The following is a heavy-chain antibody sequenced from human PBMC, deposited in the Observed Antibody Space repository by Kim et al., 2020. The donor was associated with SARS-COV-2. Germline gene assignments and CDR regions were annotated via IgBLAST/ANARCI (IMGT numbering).Heavy chain of an antibody. CDR3: AIRRDDFWSGYYSDI. D-gene: IGHD3-3*01. CDR1: GGSISSGGYS. V-gene: IGHV4-30-2*01. J-gene: IGHJ3*02. CDR2: IYHSGST. Sequence: SETLSLTCAVSGGSISSGGYSWSWIRQPPGKGLEWIGYIYHSGSTYYNPSLKSRVTISVDRSKNQFSLKLSSVTAADTAVYYCAIRRDDFWSGYYSDIWGQGTMVTVSS.